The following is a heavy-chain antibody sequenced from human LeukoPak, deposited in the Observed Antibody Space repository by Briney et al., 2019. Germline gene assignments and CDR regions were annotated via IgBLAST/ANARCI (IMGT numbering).Heavy chain of an antibody. CDR3: AKDGLHHSNGPGWGMDD. D-gene: IGHD3-22*01. Sequence: GGSLRLSCAASGFTFSSYGMHWVRQAPGKGLEWVAVISYDGSNKYYADSVKGRFTISRDNSKNTLYLQMNSLRAEDTAVYYCAKDGLHHSNGPGWGMDDWGQGTTVTVSS. CDR2: ISYDGSNK. J-gene: IGHJ6*02. CDR1: GFTFSSYG. V-gene: IGHV3-30*18.